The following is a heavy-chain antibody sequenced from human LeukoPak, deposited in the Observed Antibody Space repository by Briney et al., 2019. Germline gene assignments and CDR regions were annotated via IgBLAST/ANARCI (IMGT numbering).Heavy chain of an antibody. CDR1: GYSFTSYW. CDR3: AGHRLYYYESSGYSPHAFDI. CDR2: IYPGDSDT. D-gene: IGHD3-22*01. Sequence: GESLKISCKGSGYSFTSYWIGWVRQMPGKGLEWMGIIYPGDSDTRYSPSFQGQVTISADKSINTAYLQWNNLKASDTAMYYCAGHRLYYYESSGYSPHAFDIWGQGTMVTVSS. J-gene: IGHJ3*02. V-gene: IGHV5-51*01.